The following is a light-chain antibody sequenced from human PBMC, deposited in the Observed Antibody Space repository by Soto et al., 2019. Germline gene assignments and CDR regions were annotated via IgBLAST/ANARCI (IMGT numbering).Light chain of an antibody. CDR1: QDISSW. J-gene: IGKJ1*01. V-gene: IGKV1-9*01. CDR3: QELNSYPRT. Sequence: DIQMTQSPSSVSASVGDRVTITCRASQDISSWVAWYQQKPGKAPKLLISAASTLQSGVPRRFSGSGSGTEFTLTIHSLQPEDFATYYCQELNSYPRTFGQGTKVDIK. CDR2: AAS.